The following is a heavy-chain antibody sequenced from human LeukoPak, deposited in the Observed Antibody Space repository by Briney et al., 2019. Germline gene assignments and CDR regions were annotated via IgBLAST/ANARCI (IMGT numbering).Heavy chain of an antibody. CDR2: FSSNGGST. CDR3: VKDPAVAGTRYFDY. CDR1: GFIFSSYA. J-gene: IGHJ4*02. Sequence: GESLRLSCSASGFIFSSYAMHWVRQAPGKGREYVSAFSSNGGSTYYADSVKGRFTISRDNSKNTLYLQMSSLRAEDTAVYYCVKDPAVAGTRYFDYWGQGTLVTVSS. V-gene: IGHV3-64D*09. D-gene: IGHD6-19*01.